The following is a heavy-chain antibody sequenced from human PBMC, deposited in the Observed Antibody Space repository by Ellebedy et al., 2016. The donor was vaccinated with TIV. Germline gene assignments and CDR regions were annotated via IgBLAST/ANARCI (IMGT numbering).Heavy chain of an antibody. CDR1: GFTVSNNY. D-gene: IGHD4-23*01. V-gene: IGHV3-66*01. CDR2: VYSVGTT. CDR3: ARSDYGGTTWGLYYYYGMDV. J-gene: IGHJ6*02. Sequence: GESLKISCAASGFTVSNNYMNWVRQAPGKGLEWVSVVYSVGTTYYADSVKGRFTVSRDNAKNSLYLQMNSLRAEDTAVYYCARSDYGGTTWGLYYYYGMDVWGQGTTVTVSS.